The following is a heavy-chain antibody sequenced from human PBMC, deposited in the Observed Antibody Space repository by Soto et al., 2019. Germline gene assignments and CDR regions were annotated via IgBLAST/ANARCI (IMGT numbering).Heavy chain of an antibody. CDR1: GFSFSDYY. CDR3: ARNGVDYVWGSYRGLDY. CDR2: ISSSSSYT. J-gene: IGHJ4*02. V-gene: IGHV3-11*06. Sequence: QVQLVDSGGGLVRPGGSLRLSCAASGFSFSDYYMSWISQAPGQGLEWVSYISSSSSYTNYADSVKGRFTISRDNAKSSLYLQMNSLRAEDTAVYYCARNGVDYVWGSYRGLDYWGQGTLVTVSS. D-gene: IGHD3-16*02.